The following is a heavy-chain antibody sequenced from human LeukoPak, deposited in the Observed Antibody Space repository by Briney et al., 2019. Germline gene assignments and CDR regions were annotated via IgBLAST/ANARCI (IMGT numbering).Heavy chain of an antibody. Sequence: GASVKVSCKASGGTFSSYAISWVRQAPGQGLEWMGGIIPIFGTANYAQKFQGRVTITADKSTSTAYMELSSLRSEDTAVYYCARGELRNYYYYYMDVWGKGTTVTVSS. V-gene: IGHV1-69*06. D-gene: IGHD1-7*01. CDR3: ARGELRNYYYYYMDV. CDR2: IIPIFGTA. CDR1: GGTFSSYA. J-gene: IGHJ6*03.